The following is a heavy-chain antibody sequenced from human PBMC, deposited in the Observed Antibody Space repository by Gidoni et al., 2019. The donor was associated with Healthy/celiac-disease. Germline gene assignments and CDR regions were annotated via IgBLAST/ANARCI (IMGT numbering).Heavy chain of an antibody. CDR1: GDSVSSNSPA. J-gene: IGHJ3*02. D-gene: IGHD6-13*01. CDR2: TYYRSKWYN. CDR3: ARDLIIAAGGRGDAFDI. Sequence: QVQLQQSGPGLVKPSQTLPLTCAISGDSVSSNSPAWHGIRQSPSRALEWLGRTYYRSKWYNDYAVSVKSGKTINPDTSRNQFSLRLNSVTPEDTAGYYCARDLIIAAGGRGDAFDIWGQGTMVTSLQ. V-gene: IGHV6-1*01.